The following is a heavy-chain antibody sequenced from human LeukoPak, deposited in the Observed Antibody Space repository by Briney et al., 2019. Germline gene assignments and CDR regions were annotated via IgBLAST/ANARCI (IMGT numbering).Heavy chain of an antibody. CDR3: AKDSQNYYDSSGYFDY. CDR2: ISWDGGST. Sequence: QAGGSLRLSCAASGFTFDDYTMHWVRQAPGKGLEWVSLISWDGGSTYYADSVKGRFTISRDNSKNSLYLQMNSLRTEDTALYYCAKDSQNYYDSSGYFDYWGQGTLVTVSS. J-gene: IGHJ4*02. CDR1: GFTFDDYT. V-gene: IGHV3-43*01. D-gene: IGHD3-22*01.